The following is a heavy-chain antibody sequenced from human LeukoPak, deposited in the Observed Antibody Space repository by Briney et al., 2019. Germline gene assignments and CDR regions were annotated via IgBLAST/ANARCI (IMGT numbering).Heavy chain of an antibody. V-gene: IGHV3-30-3*01. CDR3: ARPGIAVAGGRVDY. Sequence: PGRSLRLSCAASGFTFSSYAMHWVRQAPGKGLEWVAVISYDGSNKYYADSVKGRFTISRDNSKNTLYLQMNSLRAEDTAVYYCARPGIAVAGGRVDYWGQGTLVTVSS. CDR1: GFTFSSYA. CDR2: ISYDGSNK. D-gene: IGHD6-19*01. J-gene: IGHJ4*02.